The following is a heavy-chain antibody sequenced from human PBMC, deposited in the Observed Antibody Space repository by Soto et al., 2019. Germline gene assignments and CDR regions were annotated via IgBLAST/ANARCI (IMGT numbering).Heavy chain of an antibody. CDR1: GGSFSGYH. Sequence: SETLSLTCAVYGGSFSGYHWSWIRQPPGKGLEWIGEVNHGGRTKYTSSLKSRVTISADTSKNQFSLRLNSVTAADTAMYYCARVLEDVAVIPAPYDYWGQGTLVTVSS. J-gene: IGHJ4*02. V-gene: IGHV4-34*01. CDR2: VNHGGRT. D-gene: IGHD2-2*01. CDR3: ARVLEDVAVIPAPYDY.